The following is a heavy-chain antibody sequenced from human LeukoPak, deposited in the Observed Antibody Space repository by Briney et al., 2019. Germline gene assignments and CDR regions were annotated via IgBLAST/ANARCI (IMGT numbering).Heavy chain of an antibody. CDR1: GFTFSSYSM. Sequence: PGGSLRLSCAASGFTFSSYSMNCVRQPPGKGLEWIGEIYHSGSTNYNPPLKSRVTVSIDKSKNQFSLKLSSVTAADTAVYFCASKRHVSGSGAFDIWGQGTMVTVST. CDR3: ASKRHVSGSGAFDI. V-gene: IGHV4-4*01. D-gene: IGHD3-10*01. J-gene: IGHJ3*02. CDR2: IYHSGST.